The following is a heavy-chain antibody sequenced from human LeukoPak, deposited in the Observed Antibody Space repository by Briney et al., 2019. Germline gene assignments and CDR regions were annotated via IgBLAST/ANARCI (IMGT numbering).Heavy chain of an antibody. CDR1: GFTFSRSA. CDR2: ISASGSHT. D-gene: IGHD1-26*01. V-gene: IGHV3-11*06. CDR3: ARAAVGGLMQADY. J-gene: IGHJ4*02. Sequence: PGGSLRLSCAASGFTFSRSAMSWIRQAPGKGLEWVSYISASGSHTDYADSVKGRFTISRDSAKNSLFLQMNSLRAEDTGVYYCARAAVGGLMQADYWGQGTLVTVSS.